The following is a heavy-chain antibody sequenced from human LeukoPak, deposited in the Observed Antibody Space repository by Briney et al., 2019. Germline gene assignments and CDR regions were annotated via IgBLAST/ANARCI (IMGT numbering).Heavy chain of an antibody. J-gene: IGHJ5*02. V-gene: IGHV3-21*01. D-gene: IGHD1-26*01. CDR3: TKDSIIVNSWGFDL. CDR2: ISNHDLDI. Sequence: PGGSLRLSSAASGFDFSRYSMNWVRQAPGKGREWVSTISNHDLDIYYADSMKGRITISRDDAENTVYLELSSLRVEDAALYYCTKDSIIVNSWGFDLWGQGTLVTVSS. CDR1: GFDFSRYS.